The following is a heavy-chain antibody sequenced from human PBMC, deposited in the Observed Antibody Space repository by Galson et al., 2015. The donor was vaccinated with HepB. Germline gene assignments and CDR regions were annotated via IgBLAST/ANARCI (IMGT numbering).Heavy chain of an antibody. J-gene: IGHJ3*02. D-gene: IGHD1-26*01. CDR3: ARTHAGSPGSYDAFDI. Sequence: QSEAEVKKPGESLKISCKGSGYSFTSYWIGWVRQMPGKGLEWMGIICPGDSDTRYSPSFQGQVTISADKSISTAYLQWSSLKASDTAMYYCARTHAGSPGSYDAFDIWGQGTMVTVSS. V-gene: IGHV5-51*03. CDR1: GYSFTSYW. CDR2: ICPGDSDT.